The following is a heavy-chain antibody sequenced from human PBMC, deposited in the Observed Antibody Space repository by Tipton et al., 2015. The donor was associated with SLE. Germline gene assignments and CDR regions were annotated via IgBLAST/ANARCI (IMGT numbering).Heavy chain of an antibody. CDR1: VLSISSGYF. Sequence: TLSLTCAVSVLSISSGYFWAWIRQPPGKGLQWIGSMYHSGSTYYKPSLKSRVSISVDTSKNQFSLKLTSVTAADTAMYYCARDSLRGAAAVTRGFDVWGQGTMVTVSS. V-gene: IGHV4-38-2*02. CDR2: MYHSGST. CDR3: ARDSLRGAAAVTRGFDV. J-gene: IGHJ3*01. D-gene: IGHD6-13*01.